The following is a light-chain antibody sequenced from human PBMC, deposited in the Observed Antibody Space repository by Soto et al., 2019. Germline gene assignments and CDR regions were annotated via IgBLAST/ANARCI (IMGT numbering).Light chain of an antibody. CDR1: QSVLYRSNNRNF. Sequence: DIVMTQSPDSLPVSLGERATINCKSSQSVLYRSNNRNFLAWYQQKPGQPPKLLIYWASTRESGVPDRFSGSGSGTDFTLTISRLQAEDVAVYYCQQYHTAPLTFGGGTKVEI. J-gene: IGKJ4*01. CDR2: WAS. V-gene: IGKV4-1*01. CDR3: QQYHTAPLT.